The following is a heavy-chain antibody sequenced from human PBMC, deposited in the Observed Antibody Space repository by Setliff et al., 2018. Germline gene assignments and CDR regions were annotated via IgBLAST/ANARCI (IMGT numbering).Heavy chain of an antibody. CDR2: IYNIGET. V-gene: IGHV3-53*01. Sequence: PGGSLRLSCVVSGLTVSNDFMGWVRQAPGKGLEWVSVIYNIGETRYADSVKGRFTISRDKSKNTLYLHLSSLRVGDTATYYCARDRGGTNPWFDFWGQGTQVTVSS. J-gene: IGHJ5*01. CDR1: GLTVSNDF. CDR3: ARDRGGTNPWFDF. D-gene: IGHD3-10*01.